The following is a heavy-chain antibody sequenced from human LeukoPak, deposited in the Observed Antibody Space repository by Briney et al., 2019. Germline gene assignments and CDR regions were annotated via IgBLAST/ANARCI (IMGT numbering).Heavy chain of an antibody. CDR2: INPNSGGT. V-gene: IGHV1-2*06. D-gene: IGHD3-22*01. J-gene: IGHJ4*02. Sequence: ASVKVSCKASGYTFTGYYMHRVRQAPGQGLEWMGRINPNSGGTNYAQKFQGRVTMTRDTSISTAYMELSRLRSDDTAVYYCARTLTYYYDSSGYLLRAQNDYWGQGTLVTVSS. CDR1: GYTFTGYY. CDR3: ARTLTYYYDSSGYLLRAQNDY.